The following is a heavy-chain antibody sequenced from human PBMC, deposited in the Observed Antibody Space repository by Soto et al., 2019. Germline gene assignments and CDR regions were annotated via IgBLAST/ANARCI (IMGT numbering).Heavy chain of an antibody. CDR3: AKGDYNPFDY. D-gene: IGHD4-17*01. V-gene: IGHV3-23*01. CDR1: GFTFSSYG. J-gene: IGHJ4*02. CDR2: ISPSGDST. Sequence: PGGSLRLSCEASGFTFSSYGMTWVRQAPGKGLEWVSAISPSGDSTDYTDSVKGRFTISRDNSKNTLYLHMNSLRAEDTAVYYCAKGDYNPFDYGGQGILVTVSS.